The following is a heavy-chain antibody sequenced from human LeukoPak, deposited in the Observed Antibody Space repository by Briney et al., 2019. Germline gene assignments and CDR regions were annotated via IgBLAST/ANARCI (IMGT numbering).Heavy chain of an antibody. V-gene: IGHV5-51*01. Sequence: GESLKISCKGSGYSFTSYWIGWVRQMPGKGLEWMGIIYPGDSDTRYSPSFQGQVTISADKSISTAYLQWSSLKASDTAMYYCAGTGSVAGTRGAFAIWGHGTMVTVSS. CDR2: IYPGDSDT. CDR1: GYSFTSYW. D-gene: IGHD6-19*01. J-gene: IGHJ3*02. CDR3: AGTGSVAGTRGAFAI.